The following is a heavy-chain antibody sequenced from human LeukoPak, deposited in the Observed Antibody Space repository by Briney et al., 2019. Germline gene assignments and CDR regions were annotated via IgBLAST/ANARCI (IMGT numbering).Heavy chain of an antibody. J-gene: IGHJ4*02. CDR1: GFTVSSNY. V-gene: IGHV3-66*01. D-gene: IGHD4-17*01. Sequence: QPGGSLRLSCAASGFTVSSNYMSWVRQAPGEGLEWVSVIYSGGSTYYADSVKGRFTISRDNSKNTLYLQMNSLRAEDTAVYYCASTFYGDSPPYWGQGTLVTVSS. CDR2: IYSGGST. CDR3: ASTFYGDSPPY.